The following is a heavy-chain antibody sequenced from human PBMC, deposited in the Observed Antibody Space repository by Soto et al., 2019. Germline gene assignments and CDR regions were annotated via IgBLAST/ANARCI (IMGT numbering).Heavy chain of an antibody. V-gene: IGHV3-23*01. D-gene: IGHD3-22*01. CDR3: AKDQGLSYDSSGYRDY. Sequence: GGSLRLSCAASGFTFSSYAMSWVRQAPGKGLEWVSAISGSGGSTYYADSVKGRFTISRDNSKNTLYLQMNSLRAEDTAVYYCAKDQGLSYDSSGYRDYWGQGTLVTVSS. CDR2: ISGSGGST. CDR1: GFTFSSYA. J-gene: IGHJ4*02.